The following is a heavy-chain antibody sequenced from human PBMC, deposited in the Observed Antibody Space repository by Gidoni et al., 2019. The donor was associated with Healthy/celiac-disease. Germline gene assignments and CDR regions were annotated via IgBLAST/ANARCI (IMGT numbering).Heavy chain of an antibody. D-gene: IGHD2-15*01. CDR3: ARVSSYCSGGSCYYYYYGMDV. CDR1: GSTFTSYA. Sequence: QLHLVQSWAAVKTSGASVKVSCKASGSTFTSYAMHCVRQAPGQRLEWLGWINAGNGNTKYSQKFKGRVTINRETSGSTAYMELRSLRSEETAVYYWARVSSYCSGGSCYYYYYGMDVWGQGTTVTVSS. CDR2: INAGNGNT. J-gene: IGHJ6*02. V-gene: IGHV1-3*01.